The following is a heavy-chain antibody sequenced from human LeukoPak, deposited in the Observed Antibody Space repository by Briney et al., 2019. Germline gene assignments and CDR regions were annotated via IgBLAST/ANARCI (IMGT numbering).Heavy chain of an antibody. Sequence: GGSLRLSCAASGFTFSSYAMSWVRQAPGKGLEWVSAISGSGGSTYYADSVKGRFTISRDNSKNTLYLQMISLRAEDTAVYYCAKITAVGYYFDYWGQGTLVTVSS. CDR1: GFTFSSYA. D-gene: IGHD3-10*01. CDR3: AKITAVGYYFDY. J-gene: IGHJ4*02. V-gene: IGHV3-23*01. CDR2: ISGSGGST.